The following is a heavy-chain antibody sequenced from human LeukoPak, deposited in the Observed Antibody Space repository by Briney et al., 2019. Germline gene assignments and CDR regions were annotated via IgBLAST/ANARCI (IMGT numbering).Heavy chain of an antibody. J-gene: IGHJ4*02. V-gene: IGHV1-18*01. Sequence: ASVKFSCKTSGYTFTNYGVSWVRQAPGQGLEWMGWISAYNGYTNYAQKLQVRVTMTTDTSTSTAYMELRSLTSDDTAVYYCARENSNPTLGVDYWGQGTLVTVSS. CDR3: ARENSNPTLGVDY. CDR1: GYTFTNYG. CDR2: ISAYNGYT. D-gene: IGHD4-11*01.